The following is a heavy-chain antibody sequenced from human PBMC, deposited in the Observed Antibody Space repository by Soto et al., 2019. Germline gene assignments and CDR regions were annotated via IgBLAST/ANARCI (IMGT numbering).Heavy chain of an antibody. CDR3: ARLNRKGITCSGGSCYFFDY. CDR1: GGSISSSSYY. V-gene: IGHV4-39*01. Sequence: SETLSLTCTVSGGSISSSSYYWGWIRQPPGKGLEWIGSIYYSGSTYYNPSLKTRVTISVDTSKNQFSLKLSSVTAAETAVYYCARLNRKGITCSGGSCYFFDYWGQGTLVTVSS. D-gene: IGHD2-15*01. CDR2: IYYSGST. J-gene: IGHJ4*02.